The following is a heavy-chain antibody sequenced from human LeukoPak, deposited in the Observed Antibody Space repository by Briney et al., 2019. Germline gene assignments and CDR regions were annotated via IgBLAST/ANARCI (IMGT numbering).Heavy chain of an antibody. D-gene: IGHD6-13*01. CDR3: AREVAAAGPSTDY. Sequence: ASVKVSCKASGYTFTSYDINWVRQATGQGLEWMGWMNPNSGNTGYAQKFQGRVTMTRNTSISTAYMELSSLRSEDTAVYYCAREVAAAGPSTDYWGQGTLVTVSS. V-gene: IGHV1-8*01. CDR2: MNPNSGNT. J-gene: IGHJ4*02. CDR1: GYTFTSYD.